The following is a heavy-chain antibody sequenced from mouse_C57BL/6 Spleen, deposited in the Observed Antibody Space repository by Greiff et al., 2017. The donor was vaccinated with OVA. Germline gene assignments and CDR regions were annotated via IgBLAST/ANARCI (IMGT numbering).Heavy chain of an antibody. CDR2: INPYNGGT. CDR3: AREDCLRTTVVGGAMDY. V-gene: IGHV1-19*01. J-gene: IGHJ4*01. Sequence: EVQLQQSGPVLVKPGASVKMSCKASGYTFTDYYMNWVKQSHGKSLEWIGVINPYNGGTSYNQKFKGKATLTVDKSSSTAYMELNSLTSEDAAVYDCAREDCLRTTVVGGAMDYWGQGTSVTVAS. D-gene: IGHD1-1*01. CDR1: GYTFTDYY.